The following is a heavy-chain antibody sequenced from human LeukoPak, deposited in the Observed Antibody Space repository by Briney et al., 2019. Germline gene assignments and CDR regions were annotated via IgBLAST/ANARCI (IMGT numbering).Heavy chain of an antibody. D-gene: IGHD3-10*01. CDR3: ARVYDSGSQAYFYYMDV. Sequence: SETLSLTCTVSCGSISSSSYYWGWIRQPPGKGLEWIGSIYYTGSTNYNPSLKSRVTISVDTSKNQFPLKVNSVTAADTAVYYCARVYDSGSQAYFYYMDVWGKGTTVTISS. V-gene: IGHV4-39*06. CDR1: CGSISSSSYY. J-gene: IGHJ6*03. CDR2: IYYTGST.